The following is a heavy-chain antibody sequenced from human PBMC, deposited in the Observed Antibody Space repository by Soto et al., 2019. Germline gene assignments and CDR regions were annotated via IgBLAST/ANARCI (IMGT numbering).Heavy chain of an antibody. CDR3: ATGDIAYQLLRYYYYGMDV. Sequence: QVQLVESGGGVVQPGRSLRLSCAASGITFSSYGMHWVRQAPGKGLEWVAVIWYDGSNKYYADSVKGRFTISRDNSKNTLYLEMNSLRAEDTAVYYCATGDIAYQLLRYYYYGMDVWGQGTTVTVSS. J-gene: IGHJ6*02. CDR1: GITFSSYG. D-gene: IGHD2-2*01. V-gene: IGHV3-33*01. CDR2: IWYDGSNK.